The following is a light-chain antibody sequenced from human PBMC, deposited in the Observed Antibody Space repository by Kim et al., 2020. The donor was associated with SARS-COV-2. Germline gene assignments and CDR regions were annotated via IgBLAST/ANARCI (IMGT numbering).Light chain of an antibody. CDR2: RAS. CDR1: QDINRY. Sequence: ASVGDRVTLTCQATQDINRYLNWYQQKPGKAPKLLIYRASNLEAGVPARISGSGSGTDYTFTISSLQPEDIATYYCQQFEDLPPTFGGGTKVDIK. V-gene: IGKV1-33*01. J-gene: IGKJ4*01. CDR3: QQFEDLPPT.